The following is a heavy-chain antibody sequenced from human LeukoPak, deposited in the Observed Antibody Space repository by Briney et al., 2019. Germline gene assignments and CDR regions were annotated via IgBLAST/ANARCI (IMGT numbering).Heavy chain of an antibody. CDR3: ARLYYYGSGSLREDYYYYYMDV. CDR1: GYFISSGYY. V-gene: IGHV4-38-2*02. D-gene: IGHD3-10*01. Sequence: SETLSLTCTVSGYFISSGYYWGWIRQPPGKGLQWIGSIHHSGSTYYNPSLKSRVTISVDTSKNQFSLKLSSVTAADTAVYYCARLYYYGSGSLREDYYYYYMDVWGKGTTVTVSS. CDR2: IHHSGST. J-gene: IGHJ6*03.